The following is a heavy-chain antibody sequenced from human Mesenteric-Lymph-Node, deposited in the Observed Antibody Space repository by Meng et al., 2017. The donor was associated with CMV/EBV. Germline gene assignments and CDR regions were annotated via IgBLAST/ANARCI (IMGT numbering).Heavy chain of an antibody. J-gene: IGHJ6*02. V-gene: IGHV1-2*02. CDR3: ARVGRKSEPVGMDV. Sequence: ASVKVSCKASGYTFTNYDINWVRQATGQGLEWMGWINPNSGGTNYAQKFQGRVTMTRDTSISTAYMELSRLRSDDTAVYYCARVGRKSEPVGMDVWGQGTTVTVSS. D-gene: IGHD1-26*01. CDR1: GYTFTNYD. CDR2: INPNSGGT.